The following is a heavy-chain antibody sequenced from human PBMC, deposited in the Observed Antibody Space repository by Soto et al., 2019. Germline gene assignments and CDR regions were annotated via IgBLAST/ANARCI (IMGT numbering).Heavy chain of an antibody. J-gene: IGHJ4*02. D-gene: IGHD3-10*01. V-gene: IGHV3-30*18. CDR2: ISYEGSNK. Sequence: QVQLVESGGGVVQPGRSLRLSCAASGFTFSSYGMHWVRQAPGKGLEWVAVISYEGSNKYYSDSVKGRFTISRDNSKNTLYLQMNSLRAEDTAVYYCAKVHLDIWFGELSVDYWGQGTLVTVSS. CDR3: AKVHLDIWFGELSVDY. CDR1: GFTFSSYG.